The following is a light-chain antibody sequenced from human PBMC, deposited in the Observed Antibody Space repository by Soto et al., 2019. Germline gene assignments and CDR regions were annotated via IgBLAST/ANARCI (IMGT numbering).Light chain of an antibody. CDR3: QQRSNWPPWT. CDR1: QSVSSY. J-gene: IGKJ1*01. CDR2: DAS. V-gene: IGKV3-11*01. Sequence: EIVLTQSPGTLSFSAVERDTLXCRASQSVSSYLAWYQQKPGQAPRLLIYDASNRATGIPARFSGSGSGTDFTLTISSLEPEDFAVYYCQQRSNWPPWTFGQGTKVDIK.